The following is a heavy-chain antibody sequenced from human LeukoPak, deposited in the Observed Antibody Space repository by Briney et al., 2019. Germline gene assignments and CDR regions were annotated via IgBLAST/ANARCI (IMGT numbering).Heavy chain of an antibody. V-gene: IGHV3-23*01. D-gene: IGHD3-10*01. J-gene: IGHJ4*02. CDR3: AKGRITMVRGVITDLGY. CDR1: GFTFSSYA. Sequence: GGSLRLSCAASGFTFSSYAISWVRQAPGKGLEWVSAISGSGGSTYYADSVKGRFTISRDNSKNTLYLQMNSLRAEDTAVYYCAKGRITMVRGVITDLGYWGQGTLVTVSS. CDR2: ISGSGGST.